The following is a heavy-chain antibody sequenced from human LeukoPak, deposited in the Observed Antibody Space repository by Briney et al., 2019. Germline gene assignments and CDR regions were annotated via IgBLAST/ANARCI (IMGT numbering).Heavy chain of an antibody. CDR3: ARVRRYDISSDDAFDI. D-gene: IGHD3-22*01. CDR1: GGSISSYY. J-gene: IGHJ3*02. V-gene: IGHV4-59*01. Sequence: PSETLSLTCTVSGGSISSYYWTWIRQPPGKGLKWIGYIYYSGSTNYNPSLKSRVTISVDTSKNQFSLKLSSVTAADTAVYYCARVRRYDISSDDAFDIWGQGTMVTVSS. CDR2: IYYSGST.